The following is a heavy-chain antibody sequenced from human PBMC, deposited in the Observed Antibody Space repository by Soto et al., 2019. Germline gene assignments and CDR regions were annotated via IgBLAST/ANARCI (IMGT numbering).Heavy chain of an antibody. J-gene: IGHJ6*02. CDR1: GGSISSGGYY. CDR2: IYYSGST. Sequence: PSETLSLTCTVSGGSISSGGYYWSWIRQHPGKGLEWIGYIYYSGSTYYNPSLKSRVTISVDTSKNQFSLKLSSVTAADTAVYNCARDRVVTEIRHYYYGMDVWGQGTTVTVSS. CDR3: ARDRVVTEIRHYYYGMDV. V-gene: IGHV4-31*03. D-gene: IGHD2-21*02.